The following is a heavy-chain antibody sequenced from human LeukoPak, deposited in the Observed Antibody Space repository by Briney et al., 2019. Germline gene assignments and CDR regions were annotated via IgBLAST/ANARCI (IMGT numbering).Heavy chain of an antibody. V-gene: IGHV4-59*11. Sequence: PSETLSLTCTVSGGSMSSHYWSWVRQPPGKALEWIGYISHGGQTLSNPSLSSRVTISVDTSNNQFSLKLTSVTAADTVVYFCARDTYYTSGTYYIDYFDSWGQGALVTVSS. J-gene: IGHJ4*02. CDR2: ISHGGQT. D-gene: IGHD3-10*01. CDR1: GGSMSSHY. CDR3: ARDTYYTSGTYYIDYFDS.